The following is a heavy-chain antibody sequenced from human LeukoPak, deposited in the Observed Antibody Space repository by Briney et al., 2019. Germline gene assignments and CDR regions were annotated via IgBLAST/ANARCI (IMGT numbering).Heavy chain of an antibody. V-gene: IGHV3-23*01. CDR1: GFTFSSNA. CDR2: ISDTGGNT. Sequence: GGSLRPSCAASGFTFSSNAMNWVRQAPGKGLEWVSAISDTGGNTDYADSVRGRFTVSRDNSKNTLYLQMNSLRVEDTAVYYCARYFHDWGQGTLVTVSS. J-gene: IGHJ4*02. CDR3: ARYFHD.